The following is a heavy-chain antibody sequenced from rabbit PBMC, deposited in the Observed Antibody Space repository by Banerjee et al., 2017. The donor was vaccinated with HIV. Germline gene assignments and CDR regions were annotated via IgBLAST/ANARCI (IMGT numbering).Heavy chain of an antibody. CDR2: NYNGDGST. Sequence: QEQLEESGGDLVKPEGSLTLTCTVSGFTISRSYYMCWVRQAPGKGLEWIGCNYNGDGSTYYASWVNGRFTISSHNAQNTLYLQMTSLTAADTATYFCARGDVGYGYAGYSFTTSYYFNLWGPGTLVTVS. CDR1: GFTISRSYY. J-gene: IGHJ4*01. V-gene: IGHV1S47*01. D-gene: IGHD6-1*01. CDR3: ARGDVGYGYAGYSFTTSYYFNL.